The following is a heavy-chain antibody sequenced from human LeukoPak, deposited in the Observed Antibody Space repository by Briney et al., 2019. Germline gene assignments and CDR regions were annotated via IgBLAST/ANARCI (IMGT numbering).Heavy chain of an antibody. V-gene: IGHV1-2*02. CDR3: ARARAAAVSSWFDP. CDR2: INPNSGGT. Sequence: ASVKVSCKASGYTFTGYYMHWVRQAPGQGLEWMGWINPNSGGTNYAQKFQGRVTMTRDTSISTAYMELSRLRSDDTAVYYCARARAAAVSSWFDPWGQGTLVTVSS. CDR1: GYTFTGYY. J-gene: IGHJ5*02. D-gene: IGHD6-13*01.